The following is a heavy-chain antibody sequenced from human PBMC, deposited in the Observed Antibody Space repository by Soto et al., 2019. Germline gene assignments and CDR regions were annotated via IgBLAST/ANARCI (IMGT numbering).Heavy chain of an antibody. CDR1: GGSISSYY. CDR2: IYYSGST. Sequence: SETLSLTCTVSGGSISSYYWSWIRQPPGKGLEWIGYIYYSGSTNYNPSLKSRVTISVDTSKNQFSLKLSSVTAADTAVYYCARAGVVGVLKNWFDPWGQGTLVTVSS. D-gene: IGHD1-26*01. CDR3: ARAGVVGVLKNWFDP. V-gene: IGHV4-59*01. J-gene: IGHJ5*02.